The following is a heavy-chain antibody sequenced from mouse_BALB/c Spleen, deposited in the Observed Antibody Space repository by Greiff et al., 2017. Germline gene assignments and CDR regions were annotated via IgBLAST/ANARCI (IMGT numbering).Heavy chain of an antibody. Sequence: LQQPGSELVRPGASVKLSCKASGYTFTSYWMHWVKQRPGQGLEWIGNIYPGSGSTNYDEKFKSKATLTVDTSSSTAYMQLSSLTSEDSAVYCCTRCSATDAMDYWGQGTSVTVSS. D-gene: IGHD1-2*01. J-gene: IGHJ4*01. V-gene: IGHV1S22*01. CDR3: TRCSATDAMDY. CDR1: GYTFTSYW. CDR2: IYPGSGST.